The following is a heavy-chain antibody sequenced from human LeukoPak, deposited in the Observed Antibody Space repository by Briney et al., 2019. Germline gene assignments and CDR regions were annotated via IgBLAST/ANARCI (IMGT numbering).Heavy chain of an antibody. V-gene: IGHV4-4*02. CDR1: GGSISSSNW. D-gene: IGHD3-3*01. CDR3: ARVVSAEWLRSYYYFDY. Sequence: SETLSLTCAVSGGSISSSNWWSWVRQPPGKRLEWIGEIYHSGSTNYNPSLKSRVTISVDKSKNQFSLKLSSVTAADTAVYYCARVVSAEWLRSYYYFDYWGQGTLVTVSS. J-gene: IGHJ4*02. CDR2: IYHSGST.